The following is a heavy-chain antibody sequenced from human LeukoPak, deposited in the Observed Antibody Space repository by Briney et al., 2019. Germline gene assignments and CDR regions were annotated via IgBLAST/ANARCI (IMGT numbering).Heavy chain of an antibody. CDR2: IYSGGST. CDR1: GFTVSSNY. J-gene: IGHJ4*02. V-gene: IGHV3-66*01. D-gene: IGHD1-14*01. CDR3: ARGPPEHYFDY. Sequence: GGSLRLSCAASGFTVSSNYISWVRQAPGKGLEWVSVIYSGGSTYYADSVKGRFTISRDNSKNTLYLQMNSLRAEDTAVYYCARGPPEHYFDYWGQGTLVTVSS.